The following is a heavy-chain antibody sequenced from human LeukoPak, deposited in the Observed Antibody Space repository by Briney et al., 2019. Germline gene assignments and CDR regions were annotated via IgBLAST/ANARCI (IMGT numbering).Heavy chain of an antibody. CDR3: ARLLSGLLLEGVTGFLDY. CDR2: ISAYNGNT. Sequence: ASVKVSCKASGYTFTSYGISWVRQAPGQGLEWMGWISAYNGNTNYAQKLQGRVPMTTDTSTSTAYMELRSLRSDDTAVYYCARLLSGLLLEGVTGFLDYWGQGTLVTVSS. D-gene: IGHD2-2*01. J-gene: IGHJ4*02. CDR1: GYTFTSYG. V-gene: IGHV1-18*01.